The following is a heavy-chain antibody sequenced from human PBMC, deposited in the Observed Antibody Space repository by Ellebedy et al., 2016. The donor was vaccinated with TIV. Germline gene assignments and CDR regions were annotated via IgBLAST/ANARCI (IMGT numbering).Heavy chain of an antibody. V-gene: IGHV4-4*07. CDR3: ARDMESDFGDAFDI. J-gene: IGHJ3*02. D-gene: IGHD1-1*01. CDR2: TYTSGNI. Sequence: MPSETLSLTCTVSAASIRRYFWSWIRQPAGKTLEWIGRTYTSGNINYNPSFKSRVTLSLDTSKSQFSLRLNSVTAADTAVYYCARDMESDFGDAFDIWGQGTMVTISS. CDR1: AASIRRYF.